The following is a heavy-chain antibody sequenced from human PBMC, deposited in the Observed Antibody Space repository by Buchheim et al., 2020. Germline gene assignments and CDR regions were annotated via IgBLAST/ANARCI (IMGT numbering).Heavy chain of an antibody. V-gene: IGHV1-2*04. J-gene: IGHJ4*02. CDR1: GYTFTGYY. Sequence: QVQLVQSGAEVKKPGASVKVSCKASGYTFTGYYMHWVRQAPGQGLEWMGWINPNSGGPNYAQKFQDWVTMTRDTSITTAYMELSRLRSDDTAVYYCARALGLWFPFDYWGQGTL. CDR2: INPNSGGP. D-gene: IGHD5-18*01. CDR3: ARALGLWFPFDY.